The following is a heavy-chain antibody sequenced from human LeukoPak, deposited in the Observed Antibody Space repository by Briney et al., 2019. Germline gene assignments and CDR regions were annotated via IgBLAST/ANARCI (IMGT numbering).Heavy chain of an antibody. CDR2: IIPIFGTA. CDR1: GGTFSSYA. V-gene: IGHV1-69*13. CDR3: AREDYDSSGYYYVPY. D-gene: IGHD3-22*01. J-gene: IGHJ4*02. Sequence: ASVKVSCKASGGTFSSYAISWVRQAPGQGLEWMGGIIPIFGTANYAQKFQGRVTITADESTSTAYMELSSLRSEDTAVYYCAREDYDSSGYYYVPYWGQGTLVTVSS.